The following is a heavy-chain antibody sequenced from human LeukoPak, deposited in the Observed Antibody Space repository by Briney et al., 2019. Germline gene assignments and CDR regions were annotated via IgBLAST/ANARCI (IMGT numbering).Heavy chain of an antibody. D-gene: IGHD6-19*01. CDR2: ISAYNGNT. V-gene: IGHV1-18*01. J-gene: IGHJ4*02. Sequence: GASVKVSCKASGYTFTSYGISWVRQAPGQGLAWMGWISAYNGNTNYAQKLQGRVTMTTDTSTSTAYMELRSLRSDDTAVYYCARENGSGWYVAYYFDYWGQGTLVTVSS. CDR1: GYTFTSYG. CDR3: ARENGSGWYVAYYFDY.